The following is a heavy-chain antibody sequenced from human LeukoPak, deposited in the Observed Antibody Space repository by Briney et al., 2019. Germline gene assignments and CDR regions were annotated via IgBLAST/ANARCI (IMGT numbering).Heavy chain of an antibody. J-gene: IGHJ4*02. V-gene: IGHV1-18*01. CDR3: ARDLVTIFGVVTDFDY. CDR1: GGTFSSYA. Sequence: ASVKVSCKASGGTFSSYAISWVRQAPGQGLEWMGWISAYNGNTNYAQKLQGRVTMTTDTSTSTAYMELRSLRSDDTAVYYCARDLVTIFGVVTDFDYWGQGTLVTVSS. CDR2: ISAYNGNT. D-gene: IGHD3-3*01.